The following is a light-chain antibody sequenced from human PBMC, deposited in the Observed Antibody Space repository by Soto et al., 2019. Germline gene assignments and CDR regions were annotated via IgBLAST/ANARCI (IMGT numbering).Light chain of an antibody. CDR3: MQGTYWPPGT. J-gene: IGKJ1*01. Sequence: DVVLTQSPLSLPVTLGQPASISCRSSQSLVFSDGITYLNWFHQRPGQSPRRLIYKVSNRDSGVRDRFSGTGSGTDFTLIISRVEAEDVGIYYCMQGTYWPPGTFGQGTRVEIE. V-gene: IGKV2-30*01. CDR1: QSLVFSDGITY. CDR2: KVS.